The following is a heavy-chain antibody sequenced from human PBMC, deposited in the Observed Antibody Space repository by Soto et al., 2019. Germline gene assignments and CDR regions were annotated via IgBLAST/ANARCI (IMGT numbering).Heavy chain of an antibody. CDR3: ARGGCSGGSCVSTLGY. V-gene: IGHV1-3*01. J-gene: IGHJ4*02. CDR2: INAGNGNT. CDR1: GYTFTSYA. Sequence: GASVKVSCKASGYTFTSYAMHWVRQAPGQRLEWMGWINAGNGNTKYSQKFQGRVTITRDTSASTAYMELSSLRSEDTAVYYCARGGCSGGSCVSTLGYWGQGTLVTVSS. D-gene: IGHD2-15*01.